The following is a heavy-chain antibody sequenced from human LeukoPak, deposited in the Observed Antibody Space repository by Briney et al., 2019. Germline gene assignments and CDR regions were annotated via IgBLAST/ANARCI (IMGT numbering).Heavy chain of an antibody. J-gene: IGHJ4*02. Sequence: GGSLRLSCAASGFTFSSYSMNWVRQAPGKGLEWVSSIGSSSSYIYYADSVKGRFTISRDNAKNSLYLQMNSLRAEDTAVYYCAREVEMATINWGQGTLVTVSS. D-gene: IGHD5-24*01. CDR2: IGSSSSYI. CDR3: AREVEMATIN. CDR1: GFTFSSYS. V-gene: IGHV3-21*01.